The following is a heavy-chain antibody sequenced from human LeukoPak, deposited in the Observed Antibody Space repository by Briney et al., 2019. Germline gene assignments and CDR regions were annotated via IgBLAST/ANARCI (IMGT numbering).Heavy chain of an antibody. CDR3: AKDCSGGSCIDN. CDR2: ISYDGSNK. Sequence: GGSLRLSCAASGFSFSSYGMHWVRQAPGKGLEWVAVISYDGSNKHYADSVKGRFTISRDNSKNTFFLQMNGLGGEDTAVYYCAKDCSGGSCIDNWGQGTLVTVSS. V-gene: IGHV3-30*18. CDR1: GFSFSSYG. J-gene: IGHJ4*02. D-gene: IGHD2-15*01.